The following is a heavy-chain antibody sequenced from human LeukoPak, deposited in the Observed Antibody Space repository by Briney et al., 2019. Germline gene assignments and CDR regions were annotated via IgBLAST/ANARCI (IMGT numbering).Heavy chain of an antibody. J-gene: IGHJ4*02. V-gene: IGHV4-59*01. D-gene: IGHD2-2*01. CDR3: ARGGTRPDYYFDY. Sequence: SETLSLTCTVSGGSISSYYWSWVRQPPGKGLEWIGYIYYSGSTNYNPSLKSRVTISVDTSKNQFSLKLSSVTAADTAVYYCARGGTRPDYYFDYWAREPCSPSPQ. CDR1: GGSISSYY. CDR2: IYYSGST.